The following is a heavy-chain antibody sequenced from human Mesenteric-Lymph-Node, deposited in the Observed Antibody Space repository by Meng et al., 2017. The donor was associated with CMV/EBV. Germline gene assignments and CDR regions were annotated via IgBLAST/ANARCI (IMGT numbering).Heavy chain of an antibody. CDR2: ISSSSSTI. V-gene: IGHV3-48*04. Sequence: LSLTCAASGFTFSSYSMNWVRQAPGKGLEWVSYISSSSSTIYYADSVKGRFTISRDNAKNSLYLQMNSLRAEDTAVYYCAKGEYCSNTSCYTHIGGFDYWGQGTLVTVSS. CDR3: AKGEYCSNTSCYTHIGGFDY. D-gene: IGHD2-2*02. J-gene: IGHJ4*02. CDR1: GFTFSSYS.